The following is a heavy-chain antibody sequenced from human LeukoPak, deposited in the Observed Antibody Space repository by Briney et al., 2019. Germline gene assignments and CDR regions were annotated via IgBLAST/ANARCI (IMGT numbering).Heavy chain of an antibody. D-gene: IGHD3-10*01. Sequence: GGSLRLSCAASGFTFSSYNMNWVRQAPGKGLEWVSYISTSTTTIYYADSVKGRFTISRDNAKNSLYLQMNSLRAEDTAVYYCAGPLGSPYFHHWGQGTLVTVSS. V-gene: IGHV3-48*01. J-gene: IGHJ1*01. CDR2: ISTSTTTI. CDR3: AGPLGSPYFHH. CDR1: GFTFSSYN.